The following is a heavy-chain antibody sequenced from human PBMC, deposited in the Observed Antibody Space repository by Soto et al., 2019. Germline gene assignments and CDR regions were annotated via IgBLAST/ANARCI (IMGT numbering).Heavy chain of an antibody. CDR3: ARGIDFWSGFYPNFDY. J-gene: IGHJ4*02. V-gene: IGHV3-21*01. CDR1: GFTFSSYS. Sequence: GSLRLSCAASGFTFSSYSMNWVRQAPGRGLEWVSSISSSSSYIYYADSVKGRFTISRDNAKNSLYLQMNSLRAEDTAVYYCARGIDFWSGFYPNFDYWGQGTLVTVSS. D-gene: IGHD3-3*01. CDR2: ISSSSSYI.